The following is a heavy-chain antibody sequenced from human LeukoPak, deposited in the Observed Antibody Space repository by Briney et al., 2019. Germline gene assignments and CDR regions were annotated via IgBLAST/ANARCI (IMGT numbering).Heavy chain of an antibody. D-gene: IGHD6-6*01. Sequence: ASVKVSCKASGGTFSSYAISWVRQAPGQGLEWMGGIIPIFGTANYAQKFQGRVTITADESTSTAYMELSSLRSEDTAVYYCAREEQYSSSSWGPDAFDIWGQGTMVTVSS. J-gene: IGHJ3*02. V-gene: IGHV1-69*13. CDR1: GGTFSSYA. CDR2: IIPIFGTA. CDR3: AREEQYSSSSWGPDAFDI.